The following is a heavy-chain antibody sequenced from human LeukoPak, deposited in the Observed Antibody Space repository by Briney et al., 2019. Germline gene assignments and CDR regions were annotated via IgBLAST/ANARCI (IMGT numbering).Heavy chain of an antibody. CDR1: GGTFSSYA. CDR3: ARVPYYYDSSGYYYG. V-gene: IGHV1-69*04. D-gene: IGHD3-22*01. Sequence: ASVKVSCKASGGTFSSYAISWVRQAPVQGLEWMGRIIPILGIANYAQKFQGRVTITADKSTSTAYMELSSLRSEDTAVYYCARVPYYYDSSGYYYGWGQGTLVTVSS. CDR2: IIPILGIA. J-gene: IGHJ4*02.